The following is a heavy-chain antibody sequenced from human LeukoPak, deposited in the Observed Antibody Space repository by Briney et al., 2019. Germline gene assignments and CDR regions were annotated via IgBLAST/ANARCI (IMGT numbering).Heavy chain of an antibody. J-gene: IGHJ4*02. V-gene: IGHV1-18*01. D-gene: IGHD3-22*01. Sequence: ASVKVSCKASGYTLTNYGISWMRQAPGQGLEWMGWISAYNGYTNSAQKLQGRLTMTTDTSTSTAYMELRSLRSDDTAVYYCARGGEYYYDSSGLFGLKPFDYWGRGTLVTVSS. CDR1: GYTLTNYG. CDR3: ARGGEYYYDSSGLFGLKPFDY. CDR2: ISAYNGYT.